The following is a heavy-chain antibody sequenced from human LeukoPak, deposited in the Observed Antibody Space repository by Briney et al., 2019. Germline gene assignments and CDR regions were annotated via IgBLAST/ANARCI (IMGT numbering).Heavy chain of an antibody. V-gene: IGHV3-21*01. J-gene: IGHJ4*02. CDR2: ISSSTSYI. D-gene: IGHD4-17*01. CDR3: ARAGGSTVSHSDY. Sequence: PGGSLRLSCAASGFTFSNYGMNWVRQAPGKGLEWVSSISSSTSYIYYADSVKGRFTISKDNAKNSLYLQMNSLRAEDTAVYYCARAGGSTVSHSDYWGQGTLVTVSS. CDR1: GFTFSNYG.